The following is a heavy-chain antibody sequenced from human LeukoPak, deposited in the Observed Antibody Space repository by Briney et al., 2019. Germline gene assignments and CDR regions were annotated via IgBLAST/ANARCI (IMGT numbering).Heavy chain of an antibody. D-gene: IGHD5-18*01. J-gene: IGHJ1*01. Sequence: SETLSLTCAVYGGSFSGYYWSWIRQPPGKGLEWIGEINHSGSTNYNPSLKRRVTISVDTSKNQFSLKLSSVTDADTAVYYCARHNMDTAMPNWGQGTLVTVSS. CDR2: INHSGST. CDR1: GGSFSGYY. V-gene: IGHV4-34*01. CDR3: ARHNMDTAMPN.